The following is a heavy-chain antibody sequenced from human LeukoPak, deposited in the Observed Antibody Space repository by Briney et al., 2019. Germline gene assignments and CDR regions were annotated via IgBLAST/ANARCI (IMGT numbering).Heavy chain of an antibody. CDR2: INPSGGST. D-gene: IGHD5-18*01. CDR1: GYTFTSYD. CDR3: ARVPGYSYPLDY. V-gene: IGHV1-46*01. J-gene: IGHJ4*02. Sequence: ASVKVSCKASGYTFTSYDINWVRQATGQGLEWMGIINPSGGSTSYAQKFQGKVTMTRDTSTSTVYMELSSLRSEDTAVYYWARVPGYSYPLDYWGQGTLVTVSS.